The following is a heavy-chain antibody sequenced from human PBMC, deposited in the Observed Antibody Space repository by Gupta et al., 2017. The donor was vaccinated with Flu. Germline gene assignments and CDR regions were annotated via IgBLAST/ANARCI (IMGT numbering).Heavy chain of an antibody. CDR3: AKADYGDGYYYYYGMDV. CDR1: GFTFSSYG. D-gene: IGHD4-17*01. CDR2: ISYDGSNK. J-gene: IGHJ6*02. V-gene: IGHV3-30*18. Sequence: QVQLVESGGGVVQPGRSLRLSCTASGFTFSSYGMHWVRQAPGKGLEWVAVISYDGSNKYYADSVKGRLTISRDNSQNTLYLQMNSLRAEDTAVYYCAKADYGDGYYYYYGMDVWGQGTTGTVSS.